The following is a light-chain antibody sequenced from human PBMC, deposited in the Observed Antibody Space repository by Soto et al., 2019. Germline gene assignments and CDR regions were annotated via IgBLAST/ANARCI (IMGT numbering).Light chain of an antibody. CDR3: QQYGSSPLFT. CDR2: GAS. V-gene: IGKV3-20*01. Sequence: EIVLTQSPGTPSLSPGERATLSCRASQSVSSSYLAWYQQKPGQAPRLLIYGASSRATGIPDRFSGSGSGTDFTLTISRLEPEDFAAYYCQQYGSSPLFTFGPGTKVDIK. J-gene: IGKJ3*01. CDR1: QSVSSSY.